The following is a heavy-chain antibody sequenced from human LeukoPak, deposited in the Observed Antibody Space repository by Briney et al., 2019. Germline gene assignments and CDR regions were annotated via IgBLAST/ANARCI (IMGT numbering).Heavy chain of an antibody. J-gene: IGHJ5*02. Sequence: ASVKVCCKASGYTFTGYCMHWVRQAPGQGLEWMGWSNPNNGGTNYAQKFQGWVTMTRDTSISTAYMELSRLRSDDTAVYYCAREFREGSSWYYNWFDPRGQGTLVTVSS. CDR3: AREFREGSSWYYNWFDP. CDR2: SNPNNGGT. CDR1: GYTFTGYC. D-gene: IGHD6-13*01. V-gene: IGHV1-2*04.